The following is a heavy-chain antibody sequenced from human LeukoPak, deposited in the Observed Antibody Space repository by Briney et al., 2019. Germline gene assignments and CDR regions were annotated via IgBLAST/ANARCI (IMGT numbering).Heavy chain of an antibody. V-gene: IGHV1-24*01. CDR1: GYTLTELS. D-gene: IGHD3-9*01. Sequence: ASMKVSCKVSGYTLTELSMHWVRQAPGKGLEWMGGFDPEDGETIYAQKFQGRVTMTEDTSTDTAYMELSSLRSEDTAVYYCATHILTGYYPKYYSDYWGQGTLVTVSS. CDR3: ATHILTGYYPKYYSDY. J-gene: IGHJ4*02. CDR2: FDPEDGET.